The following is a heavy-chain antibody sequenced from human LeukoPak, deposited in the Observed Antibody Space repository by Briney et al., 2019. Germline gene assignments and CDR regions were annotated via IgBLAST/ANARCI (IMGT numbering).Heavy chain of an antibody. CDR2: ISSSCSYI. V-gene: IGHV3-21*01. D-gene: IGHD3-9*01. J-gene: IGHJ6*03. Sequence: GGSLRLSCAASGFTFSSYSMNWVRQAPGKGLGWVSSISSSCSYIYYADSVKGRFTISRDNAKNSLYLQMNSLRAEDTAVYYCARDPLRYFDWLHPSYYYMDVWGKGTTVTVSS. CDR1: GFTFSSYS. CDR3: ARDPLRYFDWLHPSYYYMDV.